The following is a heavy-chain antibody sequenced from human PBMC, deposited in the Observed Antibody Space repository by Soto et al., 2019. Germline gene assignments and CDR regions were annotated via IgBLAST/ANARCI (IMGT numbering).Heavy chain of an antibody. CDR2: ISAYNGNT. J-gene: IGHJ4*02. Sequence: ASVKVSCKASGYTFTSYGISWVRQAPGQGLEWMGWISAYNGNTNYAQKLQGRVTMTTDTSTSTAYMELRSLRSDDTVVYYCARLITIFGVADFDYWGQGTLVTVSS. D-gene: IGHD3-3*01. CDR1: GYTFTSYG. V-gene: IGHV1-18*01. CDR3: ARLITIFGVADFDY.